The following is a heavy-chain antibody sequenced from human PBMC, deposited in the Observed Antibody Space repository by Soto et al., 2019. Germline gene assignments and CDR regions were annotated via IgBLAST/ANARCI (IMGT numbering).Heavy chain of an antibody. V-gene: IGHV2-5*02. CDR3: ADVYWVVAGIRYDFDD. CDR2: IYWDDDK. D-gene: IGHD6-19*01. J-gene: IGHJ4*02. CDR1: GFSLTTDAVG. Sequence: QITLKESGPTLVEPTQTLTLTCTCSGFSLTTDAVGVGWIRQPPGTALEWLALIYWDDDKRYSPALKSRLTITKAASTNRVVLTLTNMAPADTAEYYSADVYWVVAGIRYDFDDWCQGTLVTVSS.